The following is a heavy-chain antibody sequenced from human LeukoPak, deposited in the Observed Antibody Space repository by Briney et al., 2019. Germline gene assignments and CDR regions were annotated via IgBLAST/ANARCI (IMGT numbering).Heavy chain of an antibody. Sequence: PGGSLRLSCAASGFTFSDYYMSWIRQAPGKGLEWVSYISSSSSYTNYADSVKGRFTISRDNAKNSLYLQMNSLRAEDTAVYYCARDYDYGDYPGYWGQGTLVTVSS. CDR3: ARDYDYGDYPGY. CDR2: ISSSSSYT. D-gene: IGHD4-17*01. CDR1: GFTFSDYY. J-gene: IGHJ4*02. V-gene: IGHV3-11*05.